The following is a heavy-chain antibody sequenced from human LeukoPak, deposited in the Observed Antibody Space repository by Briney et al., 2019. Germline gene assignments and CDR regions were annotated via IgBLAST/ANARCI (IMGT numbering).Heavy chain of an antibody. CDR1: GFTFSIDS. CDR2: ISSSGSTI. D-gene: IGHD3-3*01. V-gene: IGHV3-48*04. CDR3: ARAPRYDFWSGYLDGGMDV. Sequence: GGSLRLSRAASGFTFSIDSMNWVREAPGKGLEWVSYISSSGSTIYYADSVKGRFTISRDNAKNSLYLQMNSLRAEDTAVYYCARAPRYDFWSGYLDGGMDVWGQGTTVTVSS. J-gene: IGHJ6*02.